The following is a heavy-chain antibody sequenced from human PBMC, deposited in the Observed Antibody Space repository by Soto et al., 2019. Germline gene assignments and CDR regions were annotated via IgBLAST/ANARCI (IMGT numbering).Heavy chain of an antibody. CDR1: GGSISSYY. Sequence: PSETLSLTCTVSGGSISSYYWSWIRQPPGKGLEWIGYIYYSGSTNYNPSLKSRVTISVDTSKNQFSLKLSSVTAADTAVYYCARASNEYYDFWSGYSINWFDPWGQGTLVTVSS. CDR3: ARASNEYYDFWSGYSINWFDP. V-gene: IGHV4-59*01. J-gene: IGHJ5*02. D-gene: IGHD3-3*01. CDR2: IYYSGST.